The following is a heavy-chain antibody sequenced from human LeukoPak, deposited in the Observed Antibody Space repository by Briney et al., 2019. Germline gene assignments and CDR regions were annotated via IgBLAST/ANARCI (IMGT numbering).Heavy chain of an antibody. V-gene: IGHV7-4-1*02. CDR3: ARDGGYCSGGSCDGDAFDI. CDR1: GYTFTSYA. J-gene: IGHJ3*02. Sequence: ASVRVSCKASGYTFTSYAMNWVRQAPGQGLEWMGWINTNTGNPTYAQGFTGRVVFSLDTSVSTAYLQISSLKAEDTAVYYCARDGGYCSGGSCDGDAFDIWGQGTMVTVSS. D-gene: IGHD2-15*01. CDR2: INTNTGNP.